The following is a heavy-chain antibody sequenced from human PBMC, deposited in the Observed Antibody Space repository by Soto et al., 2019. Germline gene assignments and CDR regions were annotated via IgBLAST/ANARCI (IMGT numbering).Heavy chain of an antibody. CDR1: GFTFDDYA. V-gene: IGHV3-9*01. CDR3: AKAPPARDDAFDV. CDR2: ISWNSGTI. D-gene: IGHD6-25*01. Sequence: EVQLVESGGGLVQPGRSLRLSCAASGFTFDDYAMHWVRQAPGKGLEWISGISWNSGTIDYADSVKGRFTISRDNAKNSLYLQMNSLRLEDTALYYCAKAPPARDDAFDVWGQGAMVTVPS. J-gene: IGHJ3*01.